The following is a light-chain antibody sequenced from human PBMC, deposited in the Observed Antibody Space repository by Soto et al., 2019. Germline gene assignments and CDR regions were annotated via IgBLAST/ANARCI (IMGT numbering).Light chain of an antibody. CDR3: QQYNSYRWT. J-gene: IGKJ1*01. CDR2: DAS. CDR1: QSISSW. Sequence: DIQMTQSPSTLSASVGDRVTITCRASQSISSWLAWYQQKPGKAPKLLICDASSLESGVPSRFSGSGSGTEFTLTISSLQPDDFATYYCQQYNSYRWTFGQGTKVDIK. V-gene: IGKV1-5*01.